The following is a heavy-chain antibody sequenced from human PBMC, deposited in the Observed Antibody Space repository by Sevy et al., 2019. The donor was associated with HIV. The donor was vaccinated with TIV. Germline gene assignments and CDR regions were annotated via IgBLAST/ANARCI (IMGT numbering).Heavy chain of an antibody. CDR3: ARKYDSSGYFDY. D-gene: IGHD3-22*01. CDR1: AFTFTNYA. J-gene: IGHJ4*02. Sequence: GGSLRLSCAASAFTFTNYAMNWVRQAPGKGLEWVSGISGTGGSGDKTNYADSVKGRFTISRDDSKNSLYLQLNSLRAEDTAIYYCARKYDSSGYFDYWGQGTLVTVSS. V-gene: IGHV3-23*01. CDR2: ISGTGGSGDKT.